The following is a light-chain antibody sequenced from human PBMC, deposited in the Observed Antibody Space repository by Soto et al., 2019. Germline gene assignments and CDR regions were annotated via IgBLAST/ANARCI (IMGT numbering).Light chain of an antibody. Sequence: QSVRTQPPSASGTPGQKVTISCSGSSSNIGSNTVNWYQQFPGAAPKLLIYSNDQRPSGVPDRFSGSKSGTSASLAISGLQSGDEADYYCAAWDDGLFARVFGGGTKLTVL. CDR1: SSNIGSNT. J-gene: IGLJ3*02. V-gene: IGLV1-44*01. CDR2: SND. CDR3: AAWDDGLFARV.